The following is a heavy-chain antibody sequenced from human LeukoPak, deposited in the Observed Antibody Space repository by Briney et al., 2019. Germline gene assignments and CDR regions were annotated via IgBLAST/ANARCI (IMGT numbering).Heavy chain of an antibody. V-gene: IGHV1-2*02. CDR1: GYTFTGYY. J-gene: IGHJ4*02. D-gene: IGHD2-21*02. CDR2: INPNSGGA. Sequence: GASVKVSCKASGYTFTGYYIHWVRQAPGQGLEWMGWINPNSGGANYAQKFQGRVTMTWDTSITTAYMELTRLRSDDTAMHYCARDRARVTGLYYFDYWGQGTLVTVSS. CDR3: ARDRARVTGLYYFDY.